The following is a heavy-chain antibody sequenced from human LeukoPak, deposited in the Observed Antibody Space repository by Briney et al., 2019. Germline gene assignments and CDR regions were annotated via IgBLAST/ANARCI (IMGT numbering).Heavy chain of an antibody. V-gene: IGHV4-34*01. J-gene: IGHJ4*02. CDR3: ARASHDYGDYSHFDY. D-gene: IGHD4-17*01. Sequence: SETLSLTCVVYGASFSDYYWTWIRQPPGKGLEWIGEINHSGSTNYNPSLKTRVTISVDKSKNQFSLKLSSVTAADTAVYYCARASHDYGDYSHFDYWGQGTLVTVSS. CDR1: GASFSDYY. CDR2: INHSGST.